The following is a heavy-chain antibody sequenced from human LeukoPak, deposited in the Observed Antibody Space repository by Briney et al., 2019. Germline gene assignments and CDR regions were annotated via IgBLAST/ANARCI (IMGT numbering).Heavy chain of an antibody. CDR2: ISGSGGST. CDR3: AKGGYSSGWTDFDY. Sequence: GGSLRLSCAASGFTFSSYAMSWVRQAPGKGLEWVSGISGSGGSTYYADSVKGRFTISRDNSKNTLYLQMNSLRAEDTAVYYCAKGGYSSGWTDFDYWGQGTLDTVSS. D-gene: IGHD6-19*01. CDR1: GFTFSSYA. J-gene: IGHJ4*02. V-gene: IGHV3-23*01.